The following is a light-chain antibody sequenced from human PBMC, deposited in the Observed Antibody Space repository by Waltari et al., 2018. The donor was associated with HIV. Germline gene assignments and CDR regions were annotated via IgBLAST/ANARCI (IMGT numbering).Light chain of an antibody. CDR3: QLWDTSTDHYV. Sequence: LTQPPSVSVAPGTTARIPRGGKKTGSHRVNRYPQKPGQAPVLVLYYNDDRPSGIPERFSGSNSGNTATLTISRVEAEDEADYYCQLWDTSTDHYVFGTGTKVTVL. V-gene: IGLV3-21*04. CDR1: KTGSHR. J-gene: IGLJ1*01. CDR2: YND.